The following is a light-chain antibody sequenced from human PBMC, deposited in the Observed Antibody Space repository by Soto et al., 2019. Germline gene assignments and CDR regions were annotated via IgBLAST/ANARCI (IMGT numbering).Light chain of an antibody. CDR3: SSSTSSTTRVV. V-gene: IGLV2-14*03. Sequence: QSVLTQPASVSGSPGQSITISCTGTSSDVGGYNYVSWYQQHPGEAPKLMIYDVTNRPSGVSNRFSGSNSGNTASLTISGLQAEDEDDYYCSSSTSSTTRVVFGGGTKLTVL. CDR1: SSDVGGYNY. J-gene: IGLJ2*01. CDR2: DVT.